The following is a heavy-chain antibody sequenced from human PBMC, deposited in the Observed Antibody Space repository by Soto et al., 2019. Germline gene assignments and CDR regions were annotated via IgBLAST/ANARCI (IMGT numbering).Heavy chain of an antibody. D-gene: IGHD6-6*01. CDR1: GYSFTSYW. J-gene: IGHJ6*02. Sequence: GESLKISCKGSGYSFTSYWIGWVRQMPGKGLEWMGIIYPGDSDTRYSPSFQGQVTISADKSISTAYLQWSSPKASDTAMYYCARRGIAARPVYYYYGMDVWGQGTTVTVSS. CDR2: IYPGDSDT. V-gene: IGHV5-51*01. CDR3: ARRGIAARPVYYYYGMDV.